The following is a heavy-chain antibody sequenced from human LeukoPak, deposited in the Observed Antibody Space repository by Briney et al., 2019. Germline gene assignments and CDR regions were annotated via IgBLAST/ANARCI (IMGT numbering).Heavy chain of an antibody. D-gene: IGHD3-10*01. CDR3: ARDWDGTYYYGLGVTFDY. V-gene: IGHV1-2*02. CDR1: GYTFTGYY. CDR2: INPNSGGT. Sequence: ASVKVSCKASGYTFTGYYMHWVRQAPGQGLEWMGWINPNSGGTNYAQKFQGRVTMTRDTSISTAYMELSRLRSDDTAVYYCARDWDGTYYYGLGVTFDYWGQGTLVTVSS. J-gene: IGHJ4*02.